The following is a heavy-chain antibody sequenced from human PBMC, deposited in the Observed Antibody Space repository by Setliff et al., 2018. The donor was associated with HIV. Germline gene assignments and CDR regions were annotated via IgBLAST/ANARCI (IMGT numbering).Heavy chain of an antibody. CDR2: IYYSGST. CDR3: ARLEYYYYMDV. D-gene: IGHD3-3*01. CDR1: GGSISSSRYY. Sequence: ETLSLTCTVSGGSISSSRYYWGWIRQPPGKGLDWIGYIYYSGSTYYNPSLKSRVTISLDTTTNQFALKLSSVTAADTAVYYCARLEYYYYMDVWGKGTTVTVSS. J-gene: IGHJ6*03. V-gene: IGHV4-39*01.